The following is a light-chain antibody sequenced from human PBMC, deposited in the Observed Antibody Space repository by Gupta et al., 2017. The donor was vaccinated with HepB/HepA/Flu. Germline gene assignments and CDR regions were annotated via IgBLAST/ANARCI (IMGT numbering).Light chain of an antibody. CDR1: QGVNIY. Sequence: IQMSQSPSLLSASVGDRVSITWRASQGVNIYLVWFQQKPGKAPRCLIYNASRLQSGVPSKFSGSGSGTDFTLTIRSLQPEDSATYYWQQKNFSPITLGHGTEVDIK. J-gene: IGKJ3*01. V-gene: IGKV1-16*02. CDR2: NAS. CDR3: QQKNFSPIT.